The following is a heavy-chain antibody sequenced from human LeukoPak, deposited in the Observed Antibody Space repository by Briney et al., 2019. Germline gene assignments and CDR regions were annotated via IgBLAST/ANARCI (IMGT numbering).Heavy chain of an antibody. J-gene: IGHJ3*02. Sequence: SETLSLTCAVYGGSFSGYYWSWIRQPPGKGLEWIGEINHSGRTNYNPSLKSRVTISVDTSKNQFSLKLSSVTAADTAVYYCARAPVRRDAFDIWGQGTMVTVSS. CDR1: GGSFSGYY. CDR2: INHSGRT. D-gene: IGHD3-10*01. V-gene: IGHV4-34*01. CDR3: ARAPVRRDAFDI.